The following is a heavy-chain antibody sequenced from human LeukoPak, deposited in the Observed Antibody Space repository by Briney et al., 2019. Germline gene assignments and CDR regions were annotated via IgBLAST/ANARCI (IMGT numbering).Heavy chain of an antibody. CDR2: ISNDESTI. J-gene: IGHJ4*02. V-gene: IGHV3-74*01. D-gene: IGHD2-15*01. Sequence: GGSLRLSCAASGFSFSSYWMHWVRQAPGKGPVWVSLISNDESTIIYADSVKGRFTISRDNAKNTLYLQMSSLRAEDTAVYYCARDSCSGGSCLLDWGQGTLVTVSS. CDR1: GFSFSSYW. CDR3: ARDSCSGGSCLLD.